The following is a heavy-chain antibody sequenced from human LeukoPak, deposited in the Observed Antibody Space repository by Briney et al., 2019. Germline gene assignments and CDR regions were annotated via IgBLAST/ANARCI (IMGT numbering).Heavy chain of an antibody. V-gene: IGHV4-31*11. Sequence: SETLSLTCAVSGDSISSGGYWWSWIRQHPGKGPEWIGYISYGGKADYNPSLKSRVAISADTPKNQFSLKLSSTTAADTAVYYCARAPVATPSEFDYWGQGTLVTVSS. CDR1: GDSISSGGYW. J-gene: IGHJ4*02. D-gene: IGHD5-12*01. CDR2: ISYGGKA. CDR3: ARAPVATPSEFDY.